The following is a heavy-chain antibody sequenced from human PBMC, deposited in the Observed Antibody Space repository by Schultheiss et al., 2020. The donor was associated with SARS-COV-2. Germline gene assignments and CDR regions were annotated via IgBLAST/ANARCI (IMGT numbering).Heavy chain of an antibody. Sequence: SETLSLTCTVSGGSVNSGGYYWSWIRQPPGKGLEWIGHVSYSGTTNYNPSLKSRVAISVDTSENQFSLKLTSVSAADTAVYYCARGFHYDSSGGFDHWGQGTLVTVSS. CDR3: ARGFHYDSSGGFDH. CDR2: VSYSGTT. J-gene: IGHJ4*02. CDR1: GGSVNSGGYY. V-gene: IGHV4-61*08. D-gene: IGHD3-22*01.